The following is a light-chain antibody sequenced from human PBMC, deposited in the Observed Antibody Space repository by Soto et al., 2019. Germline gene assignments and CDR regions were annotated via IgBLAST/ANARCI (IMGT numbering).Light chain of an antibody. Sequence: EIDLTQSQATLSLSPGEVANLXCRASQSVSNNYLAWYQQKPGQAPRLLIYGASNRATGIPDRFSGSGSGTDFTLTISSLEPEDFAVYYCQQRNVWPPVTFGQGTRLEI. CDR3: QQRNVWPPVT. V-gene: IGKV3D-20*02. J-gene: IGKJ5*01. CDR1: QSVSNNY. CDR2: GAS.